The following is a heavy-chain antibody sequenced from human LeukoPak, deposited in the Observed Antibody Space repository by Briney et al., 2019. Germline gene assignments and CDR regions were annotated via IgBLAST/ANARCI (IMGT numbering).Heavy chain of an antibody. J-gene: IGHJ3*02. CDR3: ATLTLAAAGGGLFDI. CDR1: GFTFSSYA. CDR2: ISGSGGST. V-gene: IGHV3-23*01. Sequence: GGSLRLSCTASGFTFSSYAMNWVRQAPGKGLEWISSISGSGGSTYYADSVKGQFTISRDNSKNTLYLQMNSLRAEDTAVYYCATLTLAAAGGGLFDIWGQGTMVTVSS. D-gene: IGHD6-25*01.